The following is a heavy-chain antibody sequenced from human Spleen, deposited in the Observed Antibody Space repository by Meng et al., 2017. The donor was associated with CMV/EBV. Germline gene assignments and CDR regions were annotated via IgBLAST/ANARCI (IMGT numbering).Heavy chain of an antibody. CDR1: GYTLTDVFTGYY. V-gene: IGHV1-2*02. CDR3: ARGSHPWTELHFDY. CDR2: INPDSGGT. Sequence: ASVKVSCKAFGYTLTDVFTGYYVHWVRQAPGQGLEWMGWINPDSGGTIYAPKFQGRVILTSDTSITTASLELTSPRSDDTAVYYCARGSHPWTELHFDYWGQGTLVTVSS. J-gene: IGHJ4*02. D-gene: IGHD3/OR15-3a*01.